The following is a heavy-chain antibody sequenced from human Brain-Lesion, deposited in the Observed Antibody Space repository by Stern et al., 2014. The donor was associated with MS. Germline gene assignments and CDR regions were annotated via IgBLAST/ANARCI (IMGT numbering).Heavy chain of an antibody. CDR3: AGEEDIRYCSGGSCTGNWFDP. CDR1: GGSVSSTSYA. D-gene: IGHD2-15*01. J-gene: IGHJ5*02. CDR2: IYYSGNT. Sequence: QLQLQESGPGLVKPSETLSLTCTVAGGSVSSTSYAWAWIRQPPGKGLEWIGTIYYSGNTYYSPSLKSRITISLDPPKNQFSLRLRFVTAADTAVYYCAGEEDIRYCSGGSCTGNWFDPWGQGTLVTVSS. V-gene: IGHV4-39*01.